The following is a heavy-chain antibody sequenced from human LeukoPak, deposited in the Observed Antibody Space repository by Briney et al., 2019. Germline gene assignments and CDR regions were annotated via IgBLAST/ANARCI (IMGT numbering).Heavy chain of an antibody. CDR1: GFTFSSYA. Sequence: GGSLRLSCAASGFTFSSYAMSWVRRAPGKGLEWVSAISGSGGSTYYADSVKGRFTISRDNSKNTLYLQMNSLRAEDTAVYYCAKGSLGSWYYFDYWGQGTLVTVSS. D-gene: IGHD6-13*01. CDR3: AKGSLGSWYYFDY. J-gene: IGHJ4*02. V-gene: IGHV3-23*01. CDR2: ISGSGGST.